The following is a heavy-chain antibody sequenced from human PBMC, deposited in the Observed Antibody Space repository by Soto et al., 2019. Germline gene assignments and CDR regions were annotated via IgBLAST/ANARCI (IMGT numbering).Heavy chain of an antibody. CDR2: ISGSGGST. Sequence: PGGSLRLSCAASGFTFSSYAMSWLRQAPGKGLEWVSAISGSGGSTYYADSVKGRFTISRDNSKNTLYLQMNSLRAEDTAVYYCAKAPSEGSYYFDYWGQGXLVTVYS. J-gene: IGHJ4*02. V-gene: IGHV3-23*01. CDR3: AKAPSEGSYYFDY. D-gene: IGHD2-15*01. CDR1: GFTFSSYA.